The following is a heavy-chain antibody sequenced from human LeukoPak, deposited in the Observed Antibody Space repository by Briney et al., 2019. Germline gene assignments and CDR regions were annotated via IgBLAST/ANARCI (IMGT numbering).Heavy chain of an antibody. D-gene: IGHD3-9*01. CDR1: GGSVSSSSNY. Sequence: SETLSLTCSVSGGSVSSSSNYWGWIRQPPGKGLEWIGSMYYSGSTYYNPSLKSRVTISVDTSKNQFSLKLSSVTAADTAIYYCAREEILTGYYSDSTFDYWGQGTLVTVSS. CDR2: MYYSGST. J-gene: IGHJ4*02. V-gene: IGHV4-39*01. CDR3: AREEILTGYYSDSTFDY.